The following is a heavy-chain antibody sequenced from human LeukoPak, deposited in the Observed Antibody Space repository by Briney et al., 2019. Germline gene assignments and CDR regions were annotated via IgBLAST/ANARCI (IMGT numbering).Heavy chain of an antibody. CDR3: AKDRSSGWRKYNWFDP. Sequence: PGGSLRLSCAASGFTFSSYWMSWVRQAPGKGLEWVSAISGSGGSTYYADSVKGRFTISRDNSKNTLYLQMNSLRAEDTAVYYCAKDRSSGWRKYNWFDPWGQGTLVTVSS. J-gene: IGHJ5*02. CDR2: ISGSGGST. CDR1: GFTFSSYW. D-gene: IGHD6-19*01. V-gene: IGHV3-23*01.